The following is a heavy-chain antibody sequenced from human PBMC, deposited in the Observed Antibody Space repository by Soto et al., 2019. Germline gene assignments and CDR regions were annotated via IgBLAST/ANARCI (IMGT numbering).Heavy chain of an antibody. D-gene: IGHD6-13*01. CDR3: VKDESINWYSGHFRH. Sequence: PGGSLRLSCTASGFTFGDYAMSWFRQAPGKGLEWVGFIRSKAYGGTTEYAASVKGRFTISRDNAKNSLHLQMNSLSAEDTAFYYCVKDESINWYSGHFRHWGQGTLVTVSS. J-gene: IGHJ1*01. CDR2: IRSKAYGGTT. CDR1: GFTFGDYA. V-gene: IGHV3-49*03.